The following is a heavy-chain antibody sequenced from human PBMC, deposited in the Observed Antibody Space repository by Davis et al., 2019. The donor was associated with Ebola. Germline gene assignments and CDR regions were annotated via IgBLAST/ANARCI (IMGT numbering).Heavy chain of an antibody. CDR2: ISWDGGST. D-gene: IGHD6-19*01. CDR3: AKDIGQWLVRGFDY. J-gene: IGHJ4*02. V-gene: IGHV3-43*01. CDR1: GFTFDDYT. Sequence: GGSLRLSCAASGFTFDDYTMHWVRQAPGKGLEWVSLISWDGGSTYYADSVKGRFTISRDNSKNSLYLQMNSLRTEDTALYYCAKDIGQWLVRGFDYWGQGTLVTVSS.